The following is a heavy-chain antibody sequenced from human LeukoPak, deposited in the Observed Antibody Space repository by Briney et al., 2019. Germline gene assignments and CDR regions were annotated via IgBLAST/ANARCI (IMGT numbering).Heavy chain of an antibody. CDR2: INPNSGGT. J-gene: IGHJ4*02. D-gene: IGHD2-2*01. CDR3: ARSWEYQLLTPFDY. V-gene: IGHV1-2*02. Sequence: ASVKVYCKASGYTFTGYYMHWVRQAPGQGLEWMGWINPNSGGTNYAQKFQGRVTMTRDTSISTAYMELSRLRSDDTAVYYCARSWEYQLLTPFDYWGQGTLVTVSS. CDR1: GYTFTGYY.